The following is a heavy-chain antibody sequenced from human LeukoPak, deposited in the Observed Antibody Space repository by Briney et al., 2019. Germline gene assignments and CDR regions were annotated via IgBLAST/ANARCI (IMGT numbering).Heavy chain of an antibody. CDR2: IYTSGST. D-gene: IGHD5-12*01. Sequence: SETLSLTCSVSGDSIRSGTYYWSWIRQPAGKGLEWIGRIYTSGSTSYNPSLKSRVTISVDTSTNQFSLKLTSVTAADTAVYYCARGGGATRIDYWGQGTLVTVSS. CDR1: GDSIRSGTYY. J-gene: IGHJ4*02. CDR3: ARGGGATRIDY. V-gene: IGHV4-61*02.